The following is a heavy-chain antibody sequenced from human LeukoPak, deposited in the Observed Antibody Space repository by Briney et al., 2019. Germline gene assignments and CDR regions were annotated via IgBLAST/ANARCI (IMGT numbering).Heavy chain of an antibody. D-gene: IGHD3-16*01. CDR2: ISGSGGNT. J-gene: IGHJ4*02. CDR1: GFTFSSYA. CDR3: AKGTTDYDASDPLDF. V-gene: IGHV3-23*01. Sequence: PGGSLRLSCATSGFTFSSYAMSWVRQAPGKGLEWVSSISGSGGNTYYADSVKGRFTISRDYSKNTLYLQMTSLRAEDTAVFYCAKGTTDYDASDPLDFWGQGTLVTVSS.